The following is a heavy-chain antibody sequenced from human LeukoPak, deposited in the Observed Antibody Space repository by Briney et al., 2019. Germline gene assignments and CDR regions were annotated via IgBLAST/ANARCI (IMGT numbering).Heavy chain of an antibody. CDR1: GYTFTGYY. V-gene: IGHV1-46*01. CDR3: ARGGDNSYFDY. CDR2: INPGGGST. J-gene: IGHJ4*02. Sequence: ASVKVSCKASGYTFTGYYMHWVRQAPGQGLEWMGIINPGGGSTTYAQKLQGRVTMTRDTSTSTVYMELSSLRSEDTAIYYCARGGDNSYFDYWGQGTLVTVSS. D-gene: IGHD4-23*01.